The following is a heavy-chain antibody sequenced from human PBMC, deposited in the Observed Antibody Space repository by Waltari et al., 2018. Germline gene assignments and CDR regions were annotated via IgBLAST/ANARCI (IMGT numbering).Heavy chain of an antibody. J-gene: IGHJ4*02. CDR2: ISGSGGNT. D-gene: IGHD6-13*01. CDR1: GFTFSSYA. V-gene: IGHV3-23*01. Sequence: EVKLLESGGDLVQPGGSLRLSCAASGFTFSSYAMNWVRQAPGKGREWNLAISGSGGNTYYADSLKGRFPISRDNSKNTLFLQMNSLRVEDTAVYYCARGLAAAAPFDYWGQGTLVTVSS. CDR3: ARGLAAAAPFDY.